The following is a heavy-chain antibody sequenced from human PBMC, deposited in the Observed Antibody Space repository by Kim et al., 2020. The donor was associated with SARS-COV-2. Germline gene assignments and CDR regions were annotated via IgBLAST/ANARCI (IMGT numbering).Heavy chain of an antibody. D-gene: IGHD4-17*01. J-gene: IGHJ4*02. CDR2: ISAASIVI. CDR1: GFTFSDYH. CDR3: ARDSNYGGTFDY. V-gene: IGHV3-11*06. Sequence: GGSLRLSCAASGFTFSDYHMSWVRQAPGKGLEWVAYISAASIVIHHADSVKGRFIISRDNSKHSLYLQMNSLRDEDTAIYYCARDSNYGGTFDYWGQG.